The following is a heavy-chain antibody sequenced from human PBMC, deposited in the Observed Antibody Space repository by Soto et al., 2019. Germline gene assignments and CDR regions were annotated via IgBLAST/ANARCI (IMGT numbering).Heavy chain of an antibody. V-gene: IGHV4-4*02. CDR1: GDSLTNNHW. CDR3: VRDSRAGCSSINCYMH. J-gene: IGHJ4*02. Sequence: QLQLRESGPGLLQPSGTLSLTCDVSGDSLTNNHWWSWVRQAPGKGLEWIGEIWHTGRPNYNPSLESRVSVSIYKSKNQFSLKLSSVTAADTAVYYCVRDSRAGCSSINCYMHWGQGTLVTVSS. CDR2: IWHTGRP. D-gene: IGHD2-15*01.